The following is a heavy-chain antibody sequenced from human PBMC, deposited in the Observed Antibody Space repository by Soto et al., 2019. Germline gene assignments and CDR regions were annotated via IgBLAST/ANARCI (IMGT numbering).Heavy chain of an antibody. CDR2: ISGYNGNA. CDR1: GYTFSSCG. D-gene: IGHD2-8*01. J-gene: IGHJ4*02. V-gene: IGHV1-18*01. CDR3: VREGCLGALVY. Sequence: VQLVQSGKEVQRPGASVKVSCKTSGYTFSSCGIIWVRQAPGQGLQWMGWISGYNGNADYAQKIQGRVHMTTDTSTSTVFMELRNLRSDDRALYYCVREGCLGALVYWGQGSLVTVS.